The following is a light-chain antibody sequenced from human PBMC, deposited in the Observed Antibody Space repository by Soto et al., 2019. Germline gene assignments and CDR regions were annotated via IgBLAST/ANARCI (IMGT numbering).Light chain of an antibody. J-gene: IGLJ1*01. CDR1: SSDVGAYNY. Sequence: QSALTQPASVSGSPGQSITISCTGTSSDVGAYNYVSWYQQYPGKAPKLMIYGVTNRPSGVSNRFSGSKTGNTASLTISGLQAEEEADYYCFSHRGGDSHVFGPGTKVTVL. CDR3: FSHRGGDSHV. CDR2: GVT. V-gene: IGLV2-14*01.